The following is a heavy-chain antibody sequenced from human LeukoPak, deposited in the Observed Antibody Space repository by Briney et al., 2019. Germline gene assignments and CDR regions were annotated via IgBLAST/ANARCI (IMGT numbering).Heavy chain of an antibody. Sequence: GGSLRLSCAASGFTFSSYEMNWVRQAPGKGLEWVSYISSGSTIYDADSVKGRFTISRDNAKNSLYLQMNSLRAEDTAVYYCARESIAVAGAPFDYWGQGTLVTVPS. V-gene: IGHV3-48*03. CDR1: GFTFSSYE. D-gene: IGHD6-19*01. J-gene: IGHJ4*02. CDR2: ISSGSTI. CDR3: ARESIAVAGAPFDY.